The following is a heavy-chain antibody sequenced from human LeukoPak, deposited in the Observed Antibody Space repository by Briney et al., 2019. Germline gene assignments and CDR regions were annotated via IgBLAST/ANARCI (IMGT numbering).Heavy chain of an antibody. D-gene: IGHD2-2*01. V-gene: IGHV3-53*01. CDR2: IYGGDTT. Sequence: PGGSLRLSCAASGFTVSRDYKSWVRQAPGKGLEWVSVIYGGDTTYYADSVKGRFTISRDNSKNTLYLQMNSLRAEDTAVYYCAKSGAMRSYNWFDPWGQGTLVTVSS. CDR1: GFTVSRDY. CDR3: AKSGAMRSYNWFDP. J-gene: IGHJ5*02.